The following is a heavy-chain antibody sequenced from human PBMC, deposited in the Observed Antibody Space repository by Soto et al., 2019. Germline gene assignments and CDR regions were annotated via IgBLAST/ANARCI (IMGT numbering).Heavy chain of an antibody. Sequence: GGSLRLSCAASGFTFSSYAMHWVRQAPGKGLEYVSAISSNGGSTYYANSVKGRFTISRDNSKNTLYLQMGSLRAEDMAVYYCARVPTGRHDAFDIWGQGTMVTVSS. CDR2: ISSNGGST. J-gene: IGHJ3*02. V-gene: IGHV3-64*01. CDR3: ARVPTGRHDAFDI. CDR1: GFTFSSYA.